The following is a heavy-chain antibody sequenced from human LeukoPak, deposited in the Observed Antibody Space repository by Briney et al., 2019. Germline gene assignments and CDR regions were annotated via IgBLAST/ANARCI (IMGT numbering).Heavy chain of an antibody. CDR3: ARGEWELPAFDY. Sequence: PGRSLRLSCAASGFTFSSYAMHWVRQAPGKGLEWVAVISYDGSNKYYADSVKGRFTISRDNSKNTLYLQMNSLRAEDTAVYYCARGEWELPAFDYWGQGTLVTVSS. D-gene: IGHD1-26*01. CDR1: GFTFSSYA. J-gene: IGHJ4*02. V-gene: IGHV3-30*04. CDR2: ISYDGSNK.